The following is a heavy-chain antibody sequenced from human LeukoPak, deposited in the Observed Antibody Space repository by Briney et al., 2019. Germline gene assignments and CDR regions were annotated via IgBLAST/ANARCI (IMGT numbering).Heavy chain of an antibody. CDR1: GVSISSYY. CDR2: IYYSGST. D-gene: IGHD6-25*01. CDR3: ASQRQDTNACFDY. Sequence: SETLSLTCSVSGVSISSYYWSWTRQPPGKGLEWIGYIYYSGSTNYNPSLKSRVTISVDTSRNQFSLNLRSVTAADTAVYYCASQRQDTNACFDYWGQGTLVIVSS. V-gene: IGHV4-59*01. J-gene: IGHJ4*02.